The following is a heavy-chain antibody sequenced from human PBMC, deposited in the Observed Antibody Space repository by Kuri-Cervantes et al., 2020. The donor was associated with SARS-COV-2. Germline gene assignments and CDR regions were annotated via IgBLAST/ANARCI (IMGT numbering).Heavy chain of an antibody. D-gene: IGHD3-3*01. CDR3: ARGLSLEWLLPHFDY. Sequence: GGSLRLSCTASGFIFSDYYMTWIRQAPGKGLEWVSNIGPSGTTKYYADSVKGRFTISRDNAKNSLYLQMSSLRAEDTAVYYCARGLSLEWLLPHFDYWGQGTLVTVSS. CDR2: IGPSGTTK. V-gene: IGHV3-11*04. CDR1: GFIFSDYY. J-gene: IGHJ4*02.